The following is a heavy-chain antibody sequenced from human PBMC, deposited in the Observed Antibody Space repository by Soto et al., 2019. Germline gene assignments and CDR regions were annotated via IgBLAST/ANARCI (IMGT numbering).Heavy chain of an antibody. Sequence: SETLSLTCSVSGGSISSYYWSWIRQPPGKGLEWIGYIYYSGSTNCNPSLKSRVTISVDTSKNHFSLRLSSVTAADTAVYYCARRHCSSTSCYLDYWGQGTLVTVSS. CDR1: GGSISSYY. J-gene: IGHJ4*02. CDR2: IYYSGST. CDR3: ARRHCSSTSCYLDY. V-gene: IGHV4-59*08. D-gene: IGHD2-2*01.